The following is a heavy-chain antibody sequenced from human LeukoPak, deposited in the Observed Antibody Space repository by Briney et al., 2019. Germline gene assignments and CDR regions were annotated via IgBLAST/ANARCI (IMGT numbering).Heavy chain of an antibody. V-gene: IGHV1-46*01. Sequence: GASVKVSCKASGYTFTSYYMHWVRQAPGQGLEWMGIINPSGGSTSYAQKFQGRVTMTRDTSTSTVYMELSSLRSEDTAVYYCARDLTYGDYQGGIDYWGQGTLVTVSS. D-gene: IGHD4-17*01. J-gene: IGHJ4*02. CDR2: INPSGGST. CDR3: ARDLTYGDYQGGIDY. CDR1: GYTFTSYY.